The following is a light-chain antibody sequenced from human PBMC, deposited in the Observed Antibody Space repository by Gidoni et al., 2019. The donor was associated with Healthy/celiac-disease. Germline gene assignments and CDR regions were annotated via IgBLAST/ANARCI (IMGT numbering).Light chain of an antibody. J-gene: IGKJ1*01. Sequence: IVMTQSPATLSVSPGERATLSCRASQSVSSNLAWYPQKPGQAPRLLIYGASTRATGIPARFSGSGSGTEFTLTISSLQSEDFAVYYCQQYKNWPPVTFGQGTKVEIK. CDR3: QQYKNWPPVT. CDR2: GAS. V-gene: IGKV3-15*01. CDR1: QSVSSN.